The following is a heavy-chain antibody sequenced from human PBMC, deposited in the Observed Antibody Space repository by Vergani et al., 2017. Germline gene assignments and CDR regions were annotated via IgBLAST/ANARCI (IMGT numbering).Heavy chain of an antibody. J-gene: IGHJ2*01. CDR3: AKKSPDFWSGYYSIDY. CDR2: ISYDGSNT. Sequence: HVQLVESGGGVVQPGRSLRLSCAASGFTFSSSGMHWVRQAPGKGLEWVAVISYDGSNTYYADSVKGRFTISRDNSKNTVYLQMNSLRGEDTAVYYCAKKSPDFWSGYYSIDYWGPGSLVTVSS. V-gene: IGHV3-30*18. CDR1: GFTFSSSG. D-gene: IGHD3-3*01.